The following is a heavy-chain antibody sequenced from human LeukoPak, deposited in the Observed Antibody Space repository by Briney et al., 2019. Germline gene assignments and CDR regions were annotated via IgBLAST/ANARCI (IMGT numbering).Heavy chain of an antibody. Sequence: SETLSLTCTVSGGSFSRSGYYWSWIRQHPGKGLEWIGYIYYSGSTYYNPSLKSRVTISVDTSKNQFSLKLSSVTAADTAVYYCARDLRSSSSSGINYYGMDVWGQGTTVTVSS. J-gene: IGHJ6*02. D-gene: IGHD6-6*01. CDR1: GGSFSRSGYY. CDR2: IYYSGST. V-gene: IGHV4-31*03. CDR3: ARDLRSSSSSGINYYGMDV.